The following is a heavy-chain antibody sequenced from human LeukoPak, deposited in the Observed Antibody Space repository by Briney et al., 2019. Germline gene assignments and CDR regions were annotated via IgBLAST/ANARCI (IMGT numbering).Heavy chain of an antibody. CDR1: GFTISNYW. CDR3: ARTPWDFWSNSMDV. J-gene: IGHJ6*04. V-gene: IGHV3-7*01. D-gene: IGHD3-3*01. CDR2: IKQGGSDK. Sequence: GGPLRLSCAASGFTISNYWMSWVRQAPGKGLEWVANIKQGGSDKYYVGSVKGRFTISRDNAKNSLYLQMNSLRAEDTAVYYCARTPWDFWSNSMDVWGKGTTVTVTS.